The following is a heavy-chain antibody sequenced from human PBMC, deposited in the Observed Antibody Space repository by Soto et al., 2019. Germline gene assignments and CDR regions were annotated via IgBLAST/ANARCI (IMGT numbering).Heavy chain of an antibody. CDR3: ARAEPYYYDTSARAFDI. CDR2: ISYDGNNK. V-gene: IGHV3-30*03. J-gene: IGHJ3*02. CDR1: GFIFSSYA. Sequence: GGSLRLSCAASGFIFSSYAIHWVRQAPGKGLEWVIVISYDGNNKFYADSVKGRFTISRDNSKNTVYLQMNSLRVEDTAVYYCARAEPYYYDTSARAFDIWGQGTTVTVSS. D-gene: IGHD3-22*01.